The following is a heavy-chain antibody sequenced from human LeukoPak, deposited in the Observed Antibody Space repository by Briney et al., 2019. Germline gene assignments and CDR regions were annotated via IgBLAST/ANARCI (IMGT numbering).Heavy chain of an antibody. CDR1: GESFSGYY. V-gene: IGHV4-34*01. CDR3: ARGHNWNLDY. D-gene: IGHD1-20*01. J-gene: IGHJ4*02. CDR2: INHGGST. Sequence: SETLSLTCAVYGESFSGYYWSWIRQPPGKGLEWIGEINHGGSTKYTPSLTGRVTISVDTSKNQFSLKLTSVTAADTAVYHCARGHNWNLDYWGQGTLVTISS.